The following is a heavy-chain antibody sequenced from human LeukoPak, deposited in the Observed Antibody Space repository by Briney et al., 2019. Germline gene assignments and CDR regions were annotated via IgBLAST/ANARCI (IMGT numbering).Heavy chain of an antibody. D-gene: IGHD2-21*02. CDR2: INPGDSDT. Sequence: GESLKISCTASGYTFTSYWIGWVRQMPGKGLEWMGIINPGDSDTRYSPSFEGQVTMSADKPIRTAYLQWSRLKASDTAMYYCARRIIVTATSTDAFDIWGQGTMVTVSS. CDR1: GYTFTSYW. J-gene: IGHJ3*02. V-gene: IGHV5-51*01. CDR3: ARRIIVTATSTDAFDI.